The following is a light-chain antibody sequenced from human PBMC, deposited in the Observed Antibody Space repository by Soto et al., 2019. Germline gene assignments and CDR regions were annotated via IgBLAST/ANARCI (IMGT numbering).Light chain of an antibody. J-gene: IGKJ2*03. CDR3: MQALHTPRS. CDR2: LGS. V-gene: IGKV2-28*01. CDR1: QSLLHSKGYNY. Sequence: DIVMTQSPLSLPVTPGEPASISCRSSQSLLHSKGYNYLDWYLQKPGQSPQLLIYLGSNRASGVPDRFSGSGSGTDFTLKISRVEAEDVGVYYCMQALHTPRSFGQGTKLEIK.